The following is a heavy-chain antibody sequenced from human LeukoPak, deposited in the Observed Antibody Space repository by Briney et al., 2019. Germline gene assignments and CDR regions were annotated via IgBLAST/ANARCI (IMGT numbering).Heavy chain of an antibody. D-gene: IGHD6-13*01. V-gene: IGHV3-33*01. Sequence: GGSLRLSCVASGFTLSHYGMHWVRQAPGKGLELVALIWSDGSKTSYADSVKGRFTISRDISRNTLYLQMNSLRAEDTAVYYCARDLGGSSWPDNWFDPWGQGTLVTVSS. J-gene: IGHJ5*02. CDR2: IWSDGSKT. CDR1: GFTLSHYG. CDR3: ARDLGGSSWPDNWFDP.